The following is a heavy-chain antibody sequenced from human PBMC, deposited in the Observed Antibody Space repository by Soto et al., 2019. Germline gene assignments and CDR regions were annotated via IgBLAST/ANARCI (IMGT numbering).Heavy chain of an antibody. D-gene: IGHD2-2*01. J-gene: IGHJ4*02. CDR1: GGSLNIYH. CDR2: INDRGNT. Sequence: QVQLQQWGAGLLKPSETLSLTCAVYGGSLNIYHWTWIRQSPGKGLEWIGEINDRGNTKYNPSLKSRVTIAVDTSKNQFSLKLTSVTAADTALYFCARPTYCSISSCSGPLQYWGQGTLVTVSS. CDR3: ARPTYCSISSCSGPLQY. V-gene: IGHV4-34*02.